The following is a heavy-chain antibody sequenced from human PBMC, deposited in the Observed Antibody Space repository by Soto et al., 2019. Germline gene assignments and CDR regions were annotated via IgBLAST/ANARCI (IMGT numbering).Heavy chain of an antibody. Sequence: ASVKVSCKASGYTFTSYDINWVRQATGQGLEWMGWMNPNSGNTGYAQKFQGRVSMTRNTSINTAYMELSGLRSEDTAIYYCARLQPMTIFGVVTSYYMDFWGTGTTVTVSS. D-gene: IGHD3-3*01. CDR3: ARLQPMTIFGVVTSYYMDF. CDR1: GYTFTSYD. V-gene: IGHV1-8*01. J-gene: IGHJ6*03. CDR2: MNPNSGNT.